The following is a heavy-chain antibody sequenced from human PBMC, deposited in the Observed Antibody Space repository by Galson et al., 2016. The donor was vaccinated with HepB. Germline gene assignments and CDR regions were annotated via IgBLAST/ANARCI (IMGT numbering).Heavy chain of an antibody. V-gene: IGHV2-5*02. CDR2: IYWDDAK. Sequence: PALVKPTQTLMLTCTFSGFSLSTPAVSVGWIRQPPGKALEWLGVIYWDDAKHYSPSLQSRLTITEDTSKNQSVLTMTNMDPVDTARYYWVYRECSHLSCSADGHDNWFDPWGQGILVTVSS. D-gene: IGHD2-2*01. CDR3: VYRECSHLSCSADGHDNWFDP. CDR1: GFSLSTPAVS. J-gene: IGHJ5*02.